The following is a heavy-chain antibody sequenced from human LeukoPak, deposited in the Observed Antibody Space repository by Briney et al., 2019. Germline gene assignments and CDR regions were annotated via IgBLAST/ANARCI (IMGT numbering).Heavy chain of an antibody. CDR1: GYIFTTYY. CDR3: ARDPDYYGSGSQSRNYFDH. V-gene: IGHV1-46*01. J-gene: IGHJ4*02. CDR2: INPSSSNT. D-gene: IGHD3-10*01. Sequence: ASVKVSCKASGYIFTTYYMHWVRQAPGQGLEWMGVINPSSSNTNYAQKFQGRVTMTRDTSTSTVYMELTSLRSEDTAVYYCARDPDYYGSGSQSRNYFDHWGQGTLVTVSS.